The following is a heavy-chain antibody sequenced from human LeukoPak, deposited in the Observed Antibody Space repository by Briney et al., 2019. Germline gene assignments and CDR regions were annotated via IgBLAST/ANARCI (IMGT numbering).Heavy chain of an antibody. J-gene: IGHJ4*02. CDR2: INSDGST. Sequence: PGGSLRLSCAASGLTFNNYWINWVRQAPGKGLVWVSRINSDGSTNYADSVKGRFTISRDNAKNTVYLQMDSLRAEDTAVYYCARTAMSSSGRVDYWGQGTLVTVSS. D-gene: IGHD6-19*01. CDR1: GLTFNNYW. V-gene: IGHV3-74*01. CDR3: ARTAMSSSGRVDY.